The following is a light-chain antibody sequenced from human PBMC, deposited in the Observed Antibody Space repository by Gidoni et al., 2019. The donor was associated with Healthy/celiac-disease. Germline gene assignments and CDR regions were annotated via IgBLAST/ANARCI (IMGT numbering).Light chain of an antibody. V-gene: IGLV3-1*01. Sequence: SYELTQPPPISVSPGQTASITCAGDKLGDKYACWYQQKPGQSPVLVIYQDSKRPSGIPERFSGSNSGNTATLTISGTQAMDEADYYCQAWDSFTVIFGGGTKLTVL. J-gene: IGLJ2*01. CDR3: QAWDSFTVI. CDR2: QDS. CDR1: KLGDKY.